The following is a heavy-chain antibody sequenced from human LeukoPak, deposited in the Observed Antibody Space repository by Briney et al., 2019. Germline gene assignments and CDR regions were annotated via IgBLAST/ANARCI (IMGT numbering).Heavy chain of an antibody. Sequence: GGSLRLSCAASGFTFSSYEMNWVRQAPGKGLEWVSYISSSGSTIYYADSVKGRFTISRDNAKNSLYLQMNSLRAEDTAVYYCARDPDSSGYLPKDYWGQGTLVTVSS. CDR2: ISSSGSTI. D-gene: IGHD3-22*01. J-gene: IGHJ4*02. CDR1: GFTFSSYE. CDR3: ARDPDSSGYLPKDY. V-gene: IGHV3-48*03.